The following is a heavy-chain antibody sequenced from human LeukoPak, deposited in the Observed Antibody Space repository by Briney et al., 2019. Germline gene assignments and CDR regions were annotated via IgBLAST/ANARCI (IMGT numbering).Heavy chain of an antibody. D-gene: IGHD3/OR15-3a*01. CDR2: ISVYNGNT. CDR1: GYTFTRYA. CDR3: ARDSPFGLADY. V-gene: IGHV1-18*01. J-gene: IGHJ4*02. Sequence: ASVKVSCKASGYTFTRYAISWVRQAPGQGLEWMGWISVYNGNTNYAQKLQGRVTMTTDTSTSTAYMGLRSLRSDDTAVYYCARDSPFGLADYWGQGTLVTVSS.